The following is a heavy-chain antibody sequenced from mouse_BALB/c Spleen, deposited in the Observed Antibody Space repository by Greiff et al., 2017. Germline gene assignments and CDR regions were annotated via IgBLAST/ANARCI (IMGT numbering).Heavy chain of an antibody. CDR1: GFTFSDYY. D-gene: IGHD4-1*01. CDR2: ISDGGSST. V-gene: IGHV5-4*02. J-gene: IGHJ4*01. CDR3: SRAGTPYYYAMDY. Sequence: EVQVVESGGGLVKPGGSLKLSCAASGFTFSDYYMYWVRQTPEKRLEWVATISDGGSSTYHPDSVKGRFIISRDNAENNLYLQMRSLKSEDTAMYYCSRAGTPYYYAMDYWGQGTSVTVSS.